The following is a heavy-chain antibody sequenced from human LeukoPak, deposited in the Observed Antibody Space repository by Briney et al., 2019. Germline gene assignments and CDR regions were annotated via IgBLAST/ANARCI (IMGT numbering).Heavy chain of an antibody. V-gene: IGHV3-21*01. CDR2: ISSSSSYI. Sequence: GGSLRLSCAASGFTFSSYSMNWVRQAPGKGLEWVSSISSSSSYIYYADSVKGRFTISRDNAKNSLYLQMNSLRAEDTAVYYCAREGIAVAGSTLDDWGQGTLVTVSS. CDR1: GFTFSSYS. D-gene: IGHD6-19*01. J-gene: IGHJ4*02. CDR3: AREGIAVAGSTLDD.